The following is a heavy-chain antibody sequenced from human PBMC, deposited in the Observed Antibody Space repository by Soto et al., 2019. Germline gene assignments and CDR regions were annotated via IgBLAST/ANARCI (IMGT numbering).Heavy chain of an antibody. J-gene: IGHJ3*02. D-gene: IGHD6-13*01. V-gene: IGHV1-3*01. CDR2: INAVNGNT. CDR1: GYTFTSYA. Sequence: ASVKVSCKASGYTFTSYAMHWVRQAPGQRLEWMGWINAVNGNTKYSQKFQSRVTITRDTSASTAYMELSSLRSDDTAVYYCARIAAADYDAFDIWGQGTMVTVSS. CDR3: ARIAAADYDAFDI.